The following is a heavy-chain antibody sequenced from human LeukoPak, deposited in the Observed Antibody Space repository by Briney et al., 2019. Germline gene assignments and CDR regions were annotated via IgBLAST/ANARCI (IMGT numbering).Heavy chain of an antibody. CDR2: IIPIFGTA. CDR3: ARDNDVAFDI. CDR1: GGTFSSYA. Sequence: SVKVSCKASGGTFSSYAISWVRQAPGQGLEWMGGIIPIFGTANYAQKFQGRVTITTDESTSTAYMGLSSLRSEDTAVYYCARDNDVAFDIWGQGTMVTVSS. V-gene: IGHV1-69*05. D-gene: IGHD1-1*01. J-gene: IGHJ3*02.